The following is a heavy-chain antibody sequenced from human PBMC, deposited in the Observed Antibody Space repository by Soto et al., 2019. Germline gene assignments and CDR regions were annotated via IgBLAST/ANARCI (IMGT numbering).Heavy chain of an antibody. J-gene: IGHJ4*02. D-gene: IGHD1-7*01. CDR3: ARRLNWNCDY. V-gene: IGHV5-51*01. Sequence: GESLKISCKGSGYMFTTRWIAWVRQKPGKGLELMGVIFPADSDVRYSPSFQGQVTISADKSVDTAYLQWNSLKASDTAIYYCARRLNWNCDYWGQGXQVTVYS. CDR1: GYMFTTRW. CDR2: IFPADSDV.